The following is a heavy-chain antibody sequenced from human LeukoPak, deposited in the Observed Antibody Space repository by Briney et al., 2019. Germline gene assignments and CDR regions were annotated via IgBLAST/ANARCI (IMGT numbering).Heavy chain of an antibody. CDR3: ARLVRYYGMDV. CDR1: GGSISSYY. CDR2: IYYSGST. V-gene: IGHV4-59*01. J-gene: IGHJ6*02. D-gene: IGHD2-21*01. Sequence: ASETLSLTCTVSGGSISSYYWSWIRQPPGKGLEWIGYIYYSGSTNYNPSLKSRVTISVDTSKNQFSLKLSSVTAADTAVYYCARLVRYYGMDVWGQGTAVTVSS.